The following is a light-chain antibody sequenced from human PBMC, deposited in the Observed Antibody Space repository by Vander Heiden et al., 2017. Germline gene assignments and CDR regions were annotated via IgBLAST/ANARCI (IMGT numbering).Light chain of an antibody. CDR3: QVWDSSSDHVV. CDR2: DDS. J-gene: IGLJ2*01. Sequence: SDVLSQPPLVSVAPGQTASVTCGGNNMGSKSVHWYQQKPGQAPALVVYDDSDRPSGIPERFSGSNSGNTATLTISRVEAGDEADYYCQVWDSSSDHVVFGGGTKLTVL. V-gene: IGLV3-21*02. CDR1: NMGSKS.